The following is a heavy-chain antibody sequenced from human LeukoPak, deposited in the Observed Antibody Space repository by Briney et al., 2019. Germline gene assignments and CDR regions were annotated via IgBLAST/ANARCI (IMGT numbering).Heavy chain of an antibody. Sequence: GGSLRLSCAASGFTFSSYPMHWVRQAPGKGLEWVAVISYDGSKKYYADSVKGRFTISRDNSKNTLYLQMNSLRVEDTAVYYCVKGGYDFVEVAYFDFWGQGTLVTVSS. CDR1: GFTFSSYP. CDR3: VKGGYDFVEVAYFDF. D-gene: IGHD5-12*01. V-gene: IGHV3-30*04. J-gene: IGHJ4*02. CDR2: ISYDGSKK.